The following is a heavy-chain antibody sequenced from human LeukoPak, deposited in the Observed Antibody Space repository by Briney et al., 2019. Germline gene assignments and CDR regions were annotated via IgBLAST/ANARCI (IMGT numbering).Heavy chain of an antibody. J-gene: IGHJ4*02. V-gene: IGHV3-7*01. CDR1: GFSFSPYW. D-gene: IGHD4-17*01. CDR3: ARLFGGVTTFDY. CDR2: INPDGSST. Sequence: GGSLRLSCAASGFSFSPYWMSWVRQGPGKGLDWVASINPDGSSTPYVDSVMGRFTISRDNAQSSLYLQMNSLSAEDTAVYYCARLFGGVTTFDYWGQGTLVTVSS.